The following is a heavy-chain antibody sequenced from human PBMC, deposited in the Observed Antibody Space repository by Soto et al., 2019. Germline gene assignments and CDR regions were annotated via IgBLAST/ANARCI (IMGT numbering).Heavy chain of an antibody. D-gene: IGHD2-8*01. CDR1: GGSFSGYY. CDR2: INHSGST. CDR3: ARVGGKLIVLMVYAIRGAFDI. V-gene: IGHV4-34*01. Sequence: SGTLSLTCAVYGGSFSGYYWSWIRQPPGKGLEWIGEINHSGSTNYNPSLKSRVTISVDTSKNQFSLKLSSVTAADTAVYYCARVGGKLIVLMVYAIRGAFDIWGQGTMVTVSS. J-gene: IGHJ3*02.